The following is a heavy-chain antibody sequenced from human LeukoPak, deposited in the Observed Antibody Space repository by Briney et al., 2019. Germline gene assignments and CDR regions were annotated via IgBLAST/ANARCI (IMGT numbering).Heavy chain of an antibody. D-gene: IGHD2-2*01. CDR1: GFTFSSYW. Sequence: GGSLRLSCAASGFTFSSYWMSWVRQAPGKGLEWVANIRQDGSEKYYVDSVKGRFTISRDNAKNSLYLQMNSLRAEDTAVYYCARVGYCSSTSCSHFDYWGQGTLVTVSS. CDR2: IRQDGSEK. CDR3: ARVGYCSSTSCSHFDY. V-gene: IGHV3-7*01. J-gene: IGHJ4*02.